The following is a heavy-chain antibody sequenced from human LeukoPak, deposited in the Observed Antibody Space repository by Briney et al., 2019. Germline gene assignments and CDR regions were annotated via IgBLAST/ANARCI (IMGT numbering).Heavy chain of an antibody. V-gene: IGHV3-74*01. CDR2: INSDGSST. CDR1: GFTFSSYW. J-gene: IGHJ4*02. CDR3: ARNDILTGYWIDY. D-gene: IGHD3-9*01. Sequence: GGSLRLSCAASGFTFSSYWMHWVRQAPGKGLAWVSRINSDGSSTSYADSVKGRFTISRDNAKSTLYLQMNSLRAEDTAVYYCARNDILTGYWIDYWGQGTLVTVSS.